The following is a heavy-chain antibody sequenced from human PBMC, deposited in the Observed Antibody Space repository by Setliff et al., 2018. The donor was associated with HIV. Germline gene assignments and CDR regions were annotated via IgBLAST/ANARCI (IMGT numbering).Heavy chain of an antibody. D-gene: IGHD3-10*01. CDR3: ATADAAAGTANIQD. CDR2: IWFDGSNE. CDR1: GFKFSNYA. Sequence: GESLKISCVASGFKFSNYAMHWVRQAPGKGLEWLAVIWFDGSNEYYENSVKGRFTISRDNSKNTLYLQMNSLKPADTAVYYCATADAAAGTANIQDWGQGTSVTVSS. J-gene: IGHJ1*01. V-gene: IGHV3-30*02.